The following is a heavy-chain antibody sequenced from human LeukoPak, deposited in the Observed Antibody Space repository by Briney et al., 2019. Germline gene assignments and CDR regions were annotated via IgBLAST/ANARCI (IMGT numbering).Heavy chain of an antibody. CDR1: GGTFSSYA. J-gene: IGHJ4*02. CDR3: ARSLLLWFGELSGY. V-gene: IGHV7-4-1*02. D-gene: IGHD3-10*01. Sequence: ASVKVSCKASGGTFSSYAISWVRQAPGQGLEWMGWINTNTGNPTYAQGFTGRFVFSLDTSVSTAYLQISSLKAEDTAVYYCARSLLLWFGELSGYWGQGTLVTVSS. CDR2: INTNTGNP.